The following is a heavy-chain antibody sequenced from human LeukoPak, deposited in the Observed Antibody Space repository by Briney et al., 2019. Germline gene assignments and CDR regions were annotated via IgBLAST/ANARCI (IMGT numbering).Heavy chain of an antibody. CDR3: ARDDGFYSASGIYQNYFDH. Sequence: PGGSRRLSCAASGFTFSAYWMSWVRQAPGKGLEWVANLKQDGSEKYYVDSVKGRFTISRDNAKNSLYLQMNSLRGEDTAVYYCARDDGFYSASGIYQNYFDHWGQGILVTVSP. CDR2: LKQDGSEK. J-gene: IGHJ4*02. CDR1: GFTFSAYW. V-gene: IGHV3-7*01. D-gene: IGHD3-10*01.